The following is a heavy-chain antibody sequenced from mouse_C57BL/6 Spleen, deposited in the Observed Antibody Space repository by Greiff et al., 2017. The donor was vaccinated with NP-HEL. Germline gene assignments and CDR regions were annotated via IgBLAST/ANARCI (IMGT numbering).Heavy chain of an antibody. J-gene: IGHJ4*01. CDR1: GYAFSSYW. Sequence: VQLQQSGAELVKPGASVKISCKASGYAFSSYWMNWVKQRPGKGLEWIGQFYPGDGDINYNGKFKGKATLTADKSSSTAYMQLSSLTSEDTAVDVCARGGTRVKHYYAMDYWGQGTSVTVSS. CDR3: ARGGTRVKHYYAMDY. D-gene: IGHD2-5*01. V-gene: IGHV1-80*01. CDR2: FYPGDGDI.